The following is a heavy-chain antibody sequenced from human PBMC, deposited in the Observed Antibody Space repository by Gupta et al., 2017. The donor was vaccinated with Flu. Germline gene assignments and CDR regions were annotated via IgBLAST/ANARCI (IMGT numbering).Heavy chain of an antibody. CDR2: INEDGSKK. Sequence: EVQLVEAGGGLVQPGGSLRLSCAASGFTFSRSWMTWVRQAPGKGLEWVDNINEDGSKKNEGDSVMGRFTISRYNAKNSLFLQMESLRAEATAVYYDSRDRAYKCFDDWGQVTMVTVYS. CDR3: SRDRAYKCFDD. CDR1: GFTFSRSW. D-gene: IGHD5-18*01. V-gene: IGHV3-7*01. J-gene: IGHJ4*02.